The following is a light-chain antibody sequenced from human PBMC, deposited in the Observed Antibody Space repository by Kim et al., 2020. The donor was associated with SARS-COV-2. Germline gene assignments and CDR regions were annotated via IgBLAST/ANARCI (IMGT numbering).Light chain of an antibody. CDR1: SLIRYY. CDR3: HSRDSSDNHL. V-gene: IGLV3-19*01. J-gene: IGLJ3*02. Sequence: VALGQTVRITCQGASLIRYYASWYQQKAGQAPVLVIYGKNNRPSGIPERVSGSSSGNTASLTITGAQAEDEADYYCHSRDSSDNHLFGGGTQLTVL. CDR2: GKN.